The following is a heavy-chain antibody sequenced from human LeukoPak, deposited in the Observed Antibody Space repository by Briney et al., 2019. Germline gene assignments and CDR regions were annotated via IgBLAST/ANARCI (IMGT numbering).Heavy chain of an antibody. CDR2: ISYGNT. Sequence: SDTLSLTCSVSGGSISTYYWNWIRQTPGRGLEWIGHISYGNTDYNPSLKSRVTISVDTSKNQFSLKLTSLTAEDTAVYYGARDKAHSYGGYIDPCGQGALVTVSS. J-gene: IGHJ5*02. D-gene: IGHD5-18*01. V-gene: IGHV4-59*01. CDR1: GGSISTYY. CDR3: ARDKAHSYGGYIDP.